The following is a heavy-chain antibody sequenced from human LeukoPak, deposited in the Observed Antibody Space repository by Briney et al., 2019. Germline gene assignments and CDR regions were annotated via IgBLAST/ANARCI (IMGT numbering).Heavy chain of an antibody. CDR3: AAYYYGS. CDR1: GFTLSSNY. D-gene: IGHD3-10*01. V-gene: IGHV3-53*01. Sequence: GGSLRLSCAASGFTLSSNYMSWVGVAPGKWLEWVSLIYTVGNPHYAASVKGRFTISSDNSKNSLYLQMISLRAEDAAVYYCAAYYYGSWGQGTLVTVSS. CDR2: IYTVGNP. J-gene: IGHJ5*02.